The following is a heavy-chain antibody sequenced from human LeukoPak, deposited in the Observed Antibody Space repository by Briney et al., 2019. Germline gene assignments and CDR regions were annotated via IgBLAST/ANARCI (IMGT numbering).Heavy chain of an antibody. CDR3: ARDRSDGSGSYYHDY. Sequence: GGSLRLSCAASGFTVSSNYMSWVSQAPGKGLEWVSVIYSGGSTYYADSVKGRFTISRDNSKNTLYLQMNSLRAGDTAVYYCARDRSDGSGSYYHDYWGQGTLVTVSS. CDR2: IYSGGST. V-gene: IGHV3-53*01. J-gene: IGHJ4*02. CDR1: GFTVSSNY. D-gene: IGHD3-10*01.